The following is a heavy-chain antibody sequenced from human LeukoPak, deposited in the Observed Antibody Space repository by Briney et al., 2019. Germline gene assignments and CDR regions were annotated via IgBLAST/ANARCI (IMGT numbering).Heavy chain of an antibody. CDR1: GGTFSSYA. CDR2: IIPIFGTA. D-gene: IGHD3-22*01. V-gene: IGHV1-69*13. J-gene: IGHJ4*02. Sequence: SVTVSCKASGGTFSSYAISWVRQAPGQGLEWMGGIIPIFGTANYAQKFQGRVTITADESTSTVYMELSSLRSEDTAVYYCARARYYYDSSSYCDYWGQGTLVTVSS. CDR3: ARARYYYDSSSYCDY.